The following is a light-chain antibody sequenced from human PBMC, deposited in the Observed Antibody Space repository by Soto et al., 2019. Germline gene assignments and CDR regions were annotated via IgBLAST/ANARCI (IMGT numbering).Light chain of an antibody. Sequence: DIQMTQSPSSLSASVGDRVTITCRASQSISNHLNWYQQKPGKAPKLLIYATSSMQSGVPSRFSGSGYGTDFTLTISSLQPEDFATYYCQQSYSSPSGLTFGGGTKVDI. J-gene: IGKJ4*01. CDR1: QSISNH. CDR2: ATS. CDR3: QQSYSSPSGLT. V-gene: IGKV1-39*01.